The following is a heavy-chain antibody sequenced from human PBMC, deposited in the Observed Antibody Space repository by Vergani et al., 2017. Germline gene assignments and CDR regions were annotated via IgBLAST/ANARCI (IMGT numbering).Heavy chain of an antibody. CDR2: IKQDGSEK. D-gene: IGHD3-16*01. J-gene: IGHJ6*02. CDR1: GFTFSSYW. CDR3: AKDPGGLYYYYGMDV. Sequence: EVQLVESGGGLVQPGGSPRLSCAASGFTFSSYWMSWVRQAPGKGLEWVANIKQDGSEKYYVDSVKGRFTISRDNAKNSLYLQMNSLRAEDTAVYYCAKDPGGLYYYYGMDVWGQGTTVTVSS. V-gene: IGHV3-7*03.